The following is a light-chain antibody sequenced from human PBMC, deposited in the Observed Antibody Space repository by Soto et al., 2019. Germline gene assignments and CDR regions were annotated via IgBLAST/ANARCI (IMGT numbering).Light chain of an antibody. J-gene: IGLJ1*01. CDR2: DVT. CDR3: CSYAHRSPPLYV. V-gene: IGLV2-11*01. CDR1: TSDVGGYNY. Sequence: QSALTQPRSVPGSPGQSVTISCTGTTSDVGGYNYVSWYQQHPGKAPKLMIYDVTKRPSGVPDRFSGSKSGNTASLTISGLQAEDEADYYGCSYAHRSPPLYVFGTGTKLTVL.